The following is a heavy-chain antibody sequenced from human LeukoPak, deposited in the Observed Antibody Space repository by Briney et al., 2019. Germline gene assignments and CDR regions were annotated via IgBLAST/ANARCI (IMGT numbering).Heavy chain of an antibody. CDR1: GGSISSGY. V-gene: IGHV4-59*01. CDR2: IYFSGST. J-gene: IGHJ2*01. CDR3: ARGRFWYFDL. Sequence: SETLSLTCTVSGGSISSGYWSWIRQPPGKGPEWIGYIYFSGSTNYSPSLKSRVTISVDTSKNQFSLKLNSVTAADTAVYYCARGRFWYFDLWGRGTLVTVSS.